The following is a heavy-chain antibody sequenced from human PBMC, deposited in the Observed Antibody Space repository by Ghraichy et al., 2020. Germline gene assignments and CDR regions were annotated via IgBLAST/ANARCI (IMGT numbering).Heavy chain of an antibody. V-gene: IGHV1-46*01. CDR2: IYPSGGTT. CDR3: AREGPGYCIGYDCYATHYGDY. CDR1: GYTFTSYH. D-gene: IGHD2-15*01. Sequence: ASVKVSCKASGYTFTSYHIHWVRQAPGQGLEWMGVIYPSGGTTTYAQKFKGRVSMTRDTSTSTVYMELSSLRSEDTAVYYCAREGPGYCIGYDCYATHYGDYWGQGTLVTVSS. J-gene: IGHJ4*02.